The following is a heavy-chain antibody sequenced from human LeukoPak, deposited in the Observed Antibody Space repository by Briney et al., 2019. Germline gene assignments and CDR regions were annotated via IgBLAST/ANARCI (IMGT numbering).Heavy chain of an antibody. D-gene: IGHD2/OR15-2a*01. CDR2: ISGSGGST. CDR1: GFTFSSYA. CDR3: ARHGKGVTYFYAFDI. Sequence: GGSLRLSCAASGFTFSSYAMSWVRQAPGKGLEWVSAISGSGGSTYYADSVKGWFTISRDNSKNTLYLQMNSLRAEDTAVYYCARHGKGVTYFYAFDIWGQGTTVTVSP. J-gene: IGHJ3*02. V-gene: IGHV3-23*01.